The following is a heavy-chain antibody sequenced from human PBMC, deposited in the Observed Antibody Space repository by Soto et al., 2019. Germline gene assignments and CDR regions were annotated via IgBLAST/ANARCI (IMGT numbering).Heavy chain of an antibody. CDR2: ISYDGSNK. Sequence: QVQLVESGGGVVQPGRSLRLSCAASGFTFSSYAMHWVRQAPGKGLEWVAVISYDGSNKYYADSVKGRFTISRDNSKNTLYLQMNSLRAEDTAVYYCARGHYDILTGYFDYGMDVWGQGTTVTVSS. CDR3: ARGHYDILTGYFDYGMDV. CDR1: GFTFSSYA. V-gene: IGHV3-30-3*01. J-gene: IGHJ6*02. D-gene: IGHD3-9*01.